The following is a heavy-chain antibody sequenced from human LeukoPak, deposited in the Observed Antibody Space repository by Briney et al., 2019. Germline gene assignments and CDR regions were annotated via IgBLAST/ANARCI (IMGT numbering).Heavy chain of an antibody. J-gene: IGHJ4*02. CDR2: IKQDGSEK. Sequence: PGGSLRPSCAASGFTFSSYWMSWVRQAPGKRLEWVANIKQDGSEKYYVDSVKGRFTISRDNAKNSLYLQMNSLRAEDTAVYYCARAMYYYDSSGLLHYWGQGTLVTVSS. CDR1: GFTFSSYW. D-gene: IGHD3-22*01. V-gene: IGHV3-7*03. CDR3: ARAMYYYDSSGLLHY.